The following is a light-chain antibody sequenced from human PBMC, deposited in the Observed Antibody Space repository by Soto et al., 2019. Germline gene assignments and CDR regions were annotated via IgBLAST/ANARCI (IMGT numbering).Light chain of an antibody. V-gene: IGKV3-20*01. J-gene: IGKJ2*01. CDR1: QSVNSRF. Sequence: EIVLTQSPGTLSLFPGERATLSCRASQSVNSRFLAWYQQKPGQAPRLLMYGASTRATGIPDRFSGSGSGADFTLTISRLEPEDFAVYYCQQYGSSPPMYTFGQGTKLEIK. CDR3: QQYGSSPPMYT. CDR2: GAS.